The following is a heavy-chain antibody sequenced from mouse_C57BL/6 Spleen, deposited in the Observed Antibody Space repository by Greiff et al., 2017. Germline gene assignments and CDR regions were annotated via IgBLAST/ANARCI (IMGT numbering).Heavy chain of an antibody. J-gene: IGHJ1*03. CDR3: RYFDV. V-gene: IGHV5-17*01. CDR2: ISSGSSTI. CDR1: GFTFRDYG. Sequence: EVQGVESGGGLVKPGGSLTLSCAASGFTFRDYGMHWVRQAPEKGLEWVAYISSGSSTIYYADTVKGRFTISSDNAKNTLFLQMTSLRSEDTAMYYCRYFDVWGTGTTVTVSS.